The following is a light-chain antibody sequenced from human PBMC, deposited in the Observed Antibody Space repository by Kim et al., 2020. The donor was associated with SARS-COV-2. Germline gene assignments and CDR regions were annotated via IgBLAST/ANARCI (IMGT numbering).Light chain of an antibody. V-gene: IGLV3-19*01. CDR1: SLRSYY. Sequence: SVALGQTVRITCQGDSLRSYYASWYQQKPGQAPVLVIYGKNNRPSGIPDRFSGSSSGNTASLTTTGAQAEDEADYYCNSRDSSGEVFGGGTQLTVL. CDR3: NSRDSSGEV. CDR2: GKN. J-gene: IGLJ2*01.